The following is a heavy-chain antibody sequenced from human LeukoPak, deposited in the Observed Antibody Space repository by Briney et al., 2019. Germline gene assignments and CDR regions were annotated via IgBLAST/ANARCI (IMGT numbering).Heavy chain of an antibody. J-gene: IGHJ4*02. CDR1: GFTFTIYG. D-gene: IGHD1-14*01. Sequence: GGSLRLSCAASGFTFTIYGMNWVRQAPGKGLEWVSGVGGDPRRTYYADSVKGRFTIDRDNSKNTLYLQMNSLGAEDTAVYYCAKDRSPYRNFDYWGQGTLVTVSS. CDR3: AKDRSPYRNFDY. CDR2: VGGDPRRT. V-gene: IGHV3-23*01.